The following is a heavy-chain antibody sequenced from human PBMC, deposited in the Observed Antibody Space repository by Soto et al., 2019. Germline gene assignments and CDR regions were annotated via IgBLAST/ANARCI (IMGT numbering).Heavy chain of an antibody. CDR3: ARDCNYDFWSGYFSLHYYGMEV. Sequence: PDGSLRLSCAASGFTFSSYWMSWVRQAPGKGLEWVANIKQDGSEKYYVDSVKGRFTISRDNAKNSLYLQMNSLRAEDTAVYYCARDCNYDFWSGYFSLHYYGMEVRGQGPKVTVS. CDR1: GFTFSSYW. V-gene: IGHV3-7*01. J-gene: IGHJ6*02. D-gene: IGHD3-3*01. CDR2: IKQDGSEK.